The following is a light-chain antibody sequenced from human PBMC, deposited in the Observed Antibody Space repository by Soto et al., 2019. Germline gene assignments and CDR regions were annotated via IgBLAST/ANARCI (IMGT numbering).Light chain of an antibody. Sequence: QSALPQPASVSGSPGQSITISCTGTSSDIGAYNYVSWYQQHPGKAPKLMIYEVTNRPSGISNRFSGSRSGNTASLSISGLQAEDEADYYCSSYSSAIAFVFGTGTKLTVL. V-gene: IGLV2-14*01. CDR3: SSYSSAIAFV. CDR1: SSDIGAYNY. J-gene: IGLJ1*01. CDR2: EVT.